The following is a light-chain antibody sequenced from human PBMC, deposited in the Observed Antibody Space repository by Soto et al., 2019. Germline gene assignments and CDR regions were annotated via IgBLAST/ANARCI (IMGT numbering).Light chain of an antibody. V-gene: IGKV3-20*01. CDR3: QQSYSTPLT. J-gene: IGKJ4*01. CDR2: GAS. Sequence: EIVVTQSPGTLSLSPGERATLSCRASQSVSSNYLAWYQQKPGQAPRLLIYGASSRASDIPDRFSGSGSGTDFTLIISRLEPEDFATYYCQQSYSTPLTFGGGTKVEIK. CDR1: QSVSSNY.